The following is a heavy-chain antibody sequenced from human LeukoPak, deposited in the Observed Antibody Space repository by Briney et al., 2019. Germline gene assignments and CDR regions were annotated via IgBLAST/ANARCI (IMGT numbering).Heavy chain of an antibody. CDR3: ARMLSGSGSYSH. J-gene: IGHJ4*02. CDR2: INHSVRT. Sequence: SETLSLTCAVYGGSFSGYYWSWIRQPPGEGLEWIGEINHSVRTNYNPSLRSRVTISVDTSKNQFSLKLSSVTAPGTAVYYCARMLSGSGSYSHWRQGTLVTVSS. D-gene: IGHD3-10*01. V-gene: IGHV4-34*01. CDR1: GGSFSGYY.